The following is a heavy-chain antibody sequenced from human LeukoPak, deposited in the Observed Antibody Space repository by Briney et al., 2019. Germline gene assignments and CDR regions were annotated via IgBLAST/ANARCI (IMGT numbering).Heavy chain of an antibody. Sequence: PSETLSLTCTVSGGSISSSSYYWGWIRQPPGKGLEWIGSIYNSGSTYYNPSLKSRVTISVDTSKNQFSLKLSSVTAADTAVYYCASLFGGHQRFLEWLLPSYYMDVWGKGTTVTVSS. D-gene: IGHD3-3*01. V-gene: IGHV4-39*01. J-gene: IGHJ6*03. CDR3: ASLFGGHQRFLEWLLPSYYMDV. CDR2: IYNSGST. CDR1: GGSISSSSYY.